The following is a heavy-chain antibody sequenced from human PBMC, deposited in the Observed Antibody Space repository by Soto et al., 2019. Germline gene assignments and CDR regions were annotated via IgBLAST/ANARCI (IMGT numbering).Heavy chain of an antibody. CDR1: GYTFTSYG. CDR3: AREDVVVVAATDYYGMDV. Sequence: QVQLVQSGAEVKKPGASVKVSCKASGYTFTSYGISWVRQAPGQGLEWMGWISAYNGNTNYAQKLQGRVTMTTDTAASTAYMELRSLRSDDTAVYYCAREDVVVVAATDYYGMDVWGQGTTVTVSS. J-gene: IGHJ6*02. CDR2: ISAYNGNT. D-gene: IGHD2-15*01. V-gene: IGHV1-18*01.